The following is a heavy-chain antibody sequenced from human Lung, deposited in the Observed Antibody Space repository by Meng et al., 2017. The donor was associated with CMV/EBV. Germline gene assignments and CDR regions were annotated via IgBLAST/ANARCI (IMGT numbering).Heavy chain of an antibody. CDR3: ARAVNDDFWSEYYRSDRIDY. J-gene: IGHJ4*02. D-gene: IGHD3-3*01. V-gene: IGHV4-34*01. Sequence: SXTXSLXCAVYGGSLSGSYWGWIRQTPEKGLEWIGEINHSGSTTYNPSLKSRVTISMDTSKNQFSLKLSSVTAADTAVYYCARAVNDDFWSEYYRSDRIDYXGQGTLVTVSS. CDR1: GGSLSGSY. CDR2: INHSGST.